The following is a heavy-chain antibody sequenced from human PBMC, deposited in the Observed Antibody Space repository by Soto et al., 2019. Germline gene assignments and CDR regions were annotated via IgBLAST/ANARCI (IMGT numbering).Heavy chain of an antibody. V-gene: IGHV3-66*01. CDR1: GFTVRSNY. CDR2: IYSGGST. CDR3: ARAGYSYGTGAFDI. J-gene: IGHJ3*02. Sequence: GPPRLSCAASGFTVRSNYMSWVRQAQGKGLEWVTAIYSGGSTYYADSEKGRFTISRDNSKNTLYLQMNSLRAEDTAVYYCARAGYSYGTGAFDIWGQGT. D-gene: IGHD5-18*01.